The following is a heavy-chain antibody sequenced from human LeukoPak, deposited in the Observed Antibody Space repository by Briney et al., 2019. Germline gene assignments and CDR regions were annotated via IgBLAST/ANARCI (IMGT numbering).Heavy chain of an antibody. Sequence: SQTLSLTCAVSGGSISSGGYSWSWIRQPPGQGLEWIGYIYHSGSTYYNPSLKSRVTISVDRSKNQFSLKLSSVTAADTAVYYCARDYYGSGSYHWFDPWGQGTPVTVSS. V-gene: IGHV4-30-2*01. CDR2: IYHSGST. CDR3: ARDYYGSGSYHWFDP. J-gene: IGHJ5*02. CDR1: GGSISSGGYS. D-gene: IGHD3-10*01.